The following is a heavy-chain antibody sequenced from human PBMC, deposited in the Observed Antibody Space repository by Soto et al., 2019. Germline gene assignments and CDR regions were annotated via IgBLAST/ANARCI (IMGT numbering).Heavy chain of an antibody. D-gene: IGHD3-10*01. Sequence: EVQLVESGGGLVQPGRSLRLSCAASGFTFDDYAMHWVRQAPGKGLEWVSGISWNSGSIGYADSVKGRFTISRDNAKNSLYLQMNSLRAEDTALYYCAKHYQDSGSYYYWGQGTLVTVSS. V-gene: IGHV3-9*01. CDR2: ISWNSGSI. CDR3: AKHYQDSGSYYY. J-gene: IGHJ4*02. CDR1: GFTFDDYA.